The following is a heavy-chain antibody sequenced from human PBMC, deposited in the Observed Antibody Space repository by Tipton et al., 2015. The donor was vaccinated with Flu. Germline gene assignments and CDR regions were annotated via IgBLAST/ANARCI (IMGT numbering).Heavy chain of an antibody. D-gene: IGHD3-10*02. V-gene: IGHV4-59*04. CDR2: ISSGGNT. CDR1: VGSINNYY. Sequence: TLSLTCSVSVGSINNYYWSWIRQPPGKGLEWIGDISSGGNTYYNPSLKSRVVISVDKSKNQLSLKLTSVTAADTAVYYCARLSYYDVDLKNFYFEDWGQGTLVTVSS. J-gene: IGHJ4*02. CDR3: ARLSYYDVDLKNFYFED.